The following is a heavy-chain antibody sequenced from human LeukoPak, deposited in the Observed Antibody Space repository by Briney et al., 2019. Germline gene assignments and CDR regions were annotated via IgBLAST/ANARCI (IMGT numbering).Heavy chain of an antibody. J-gene: IGHJ4*02. V-gene: IGHV5-51*01. CDR1: GYSFTSYW. CDR2: IYPGDSDT. D-gene: IGHD3-22*01. CDR3: ARQAGYYYDSSGYSSDY. Sequence: GESLKISCKGSGYSFTSYWIGWVRKMPGKGLEWMGIIYPGDSDTRYSPSFQGQVTISADKSISTAYLQWSSLKASDTAMYYCARQAGYYYDSSGYSSDYWGQGTLVTVSS.